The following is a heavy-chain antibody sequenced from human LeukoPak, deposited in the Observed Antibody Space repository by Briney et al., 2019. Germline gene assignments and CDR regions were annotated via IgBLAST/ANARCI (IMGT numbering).Heavy chain of an antibody. CDR2: IWYDGSNK. D-gene: IGHD2-15*01. V-gene: IGHV3-33*01. J-gene: IGHJ4*02. CDR3: ARDLRKGSYFDY. CDR1: GFTFSNYG. Sequence: GQSLRLSCAASGFTFSNYGMHWVRQAPGKGLEWVAVIWYDGSNKYCADSVKGRFTISRDNSKNTLYLQMNSLRAEDTAVYYCARDLRKGSYFDYWGQGTLVTVSS.